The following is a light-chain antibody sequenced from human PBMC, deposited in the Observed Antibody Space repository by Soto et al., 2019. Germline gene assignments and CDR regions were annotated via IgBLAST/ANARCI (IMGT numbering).Light chain of an antibody. J-gene: IGKJ1*01. V-gene: IGKV1-5*01. CDR3: QQYNSYPWT. Sequence: DIQMTQSPSTLSASVGDRVTITCRASQSISSWLAWYYQKPGKAPNLLIYDASSLESGVPSRFSGSGSGTEFSLTINSLQPDDFATYYCQQYNSYPWTFGQGNKVELK. CDR2: DAS. CDR1: QSISSW.